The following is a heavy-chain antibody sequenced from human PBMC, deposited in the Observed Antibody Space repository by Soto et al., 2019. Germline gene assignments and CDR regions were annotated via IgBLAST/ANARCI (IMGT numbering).Heavy chain of an antibody. J-gene: IGHJ6*02. D-gene: IGHD3-10*01. CDR3: VRPLPSGRNYGMDV. CDR1: GLGVRNNY. Sequence: VSLRLSCTAYGLGVRNNYMSWVRQAPGMGLEWVSVIYNDGTTYYADSVKGRVTLSRDTSKNTLSLQMDSLRAEDTAVYYCVRPLPSGRNYGMDVWGQGTTVTVSS. CDR2: IYNDGTT. V-gene: IGHV3-53*01.